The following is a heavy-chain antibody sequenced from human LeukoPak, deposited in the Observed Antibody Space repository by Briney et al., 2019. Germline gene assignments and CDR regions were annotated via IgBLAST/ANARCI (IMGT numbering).Heavy chain of an antibody. Sequence: PGGSLRLSCAASGFTFSSYWMHWVRQAPGKGLVWVSSIDTGSNSMYYADSVKGRFTISRDSAKNSLYLQMNSLRAEDTAIYYCARVGSSWPHDAFDIWGQGTMVTVSS. CDR2: IDTGSNSM. V-gene: IGHV3-21*01. CDR1: GFTFSSYW. D-gene: IGHD6-13*01. CDR3: ARVGSSWPHDAFDI. J-gene: IGHJ3*02.